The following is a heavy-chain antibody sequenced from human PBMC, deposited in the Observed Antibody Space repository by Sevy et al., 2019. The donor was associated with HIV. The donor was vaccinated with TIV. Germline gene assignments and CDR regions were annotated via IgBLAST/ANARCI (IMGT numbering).Heavy chain of an antibody. D-gene: IGHD3-3*01. V-gene: IGHV3-48*01. Sequence: GGSLRLSCVPSGFTFSSYNMNWVRQAPGKGLEWISHISATSSAISYADSVRGRFTISRDNAKNSLYLEMNGLRAEDTAVYYCARGMGLWSGYYLDYWGQGTLVTVSS. CDR2: ISATSSAI. CDR3: ARGMGLWSGYYLDY. J-gene: IGHJ4*02. CDR1: GFTFSSYN.